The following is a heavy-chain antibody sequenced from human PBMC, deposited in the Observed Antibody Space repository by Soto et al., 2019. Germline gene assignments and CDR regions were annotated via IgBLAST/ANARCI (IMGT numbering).Heavy chain of an antibody. Sequence: SQILSLPCTVACGSISSYSWSWIRQPPGKGLEWIGYIYYSWSTNYNPSLKSRVTISVDTSKNQFSLKLSSVTAADTAVYYCARAIQVNYDFWSGSDTGYFDYLGQGTLVTVSS. J-gene: IGHJ4*02. CDR3: ARAIQVNYDFWSGSDTGYFDY. V-gene: IGHV4-59*01. CDR1: CGSISSYS. D-gene: IGHD3-3*01. CDR2: IYYSWST.